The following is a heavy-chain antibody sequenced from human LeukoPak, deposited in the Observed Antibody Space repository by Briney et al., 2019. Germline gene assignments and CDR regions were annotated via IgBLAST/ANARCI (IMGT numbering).Heavy chain of an antibody. J-gene: IGHJ4*02. V-gene: IGHV1-18*01. CDR3: ARVPVLLWFGELFDY. CDR2: ISAYNGNT. D-gene: IGHD3-10*01. CDR1: GYTFTSYA. Sequence: GASVKVSCKASGYTFTSYAMNWVRQAPGQGLEWMGWISAYNGNTNYAQKLQGRVTMTTDTSTSTAYMELRSLRSDDTAVYYCARVPVLLWFGELFDYWGQGTLVTVFS.